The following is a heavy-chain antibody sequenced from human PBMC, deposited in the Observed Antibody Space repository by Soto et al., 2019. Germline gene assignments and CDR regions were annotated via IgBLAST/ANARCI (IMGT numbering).Heavy chain of an antibody. CDR3: AKDLYCGGDCYLYYFDY. Sequence: PGGSLRLSCAASGFTFSSYAMSWVRQAPGKGLEWVSAISGSGGSTYYADSVKGRFTISRDNSKNTLYLQMNSLRAEDTAVYYCAKDLYCGGDCYLYYFDYWGQGTLVTVSS. CDR1: GFTFSSYA. V-gene: IGHV3-23*01. D-gene: IGHD2-21*01. CDR2: ISGSGGST. J-gene: IGHJ4*02.